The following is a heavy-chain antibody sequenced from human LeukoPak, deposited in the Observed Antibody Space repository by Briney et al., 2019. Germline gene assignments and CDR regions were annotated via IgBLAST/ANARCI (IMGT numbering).Heavy chain of an antibody. CDR2: IYYSGST. CDR3: ARGIVGATFYYYYYMDV. Sequence: SETLSLTCTVSGDSINSGSYYWSWIRQPPGKGLEWIGYIYYSGSTNYNPSLKSRVTISVDTSKNQFSLKLSSVTAADTAVYYCARGIVGATFYYYYYMDVWGKGTTVTISS. J-gene: IGHJ6*03. CDR1: GDSINSGSYY. D-gene: IGHD1-26*01. V-gene: IGHV4-61*01.